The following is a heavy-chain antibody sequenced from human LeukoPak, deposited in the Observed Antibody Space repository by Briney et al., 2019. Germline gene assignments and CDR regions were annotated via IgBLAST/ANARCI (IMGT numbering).Heavy chain of an antibody. Sequence: GGSLRLSCAASGFTFSRYWMNWVRQAPGKGLEWVANIKKDGRDKNYVDSVKGRFTISRDNAKNSLYLQMNSLRAEDTAVYYCASEILGYDAFDMWGQGTMVTVSS. CDR3: ASEILGYDAFDM. CDR2: IKKDGRDK. D-gene: IGHD7-27*01. J-gene: IGHJ3*02. CDR1: GFTFSRYW. V-gene: IGHV3-7*01.